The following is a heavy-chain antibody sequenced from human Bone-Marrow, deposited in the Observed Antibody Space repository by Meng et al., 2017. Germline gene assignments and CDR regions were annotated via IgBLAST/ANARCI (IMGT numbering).Heavy chain of an antibody. CDR1: GDSISSSNW. J-gene: IGHJ4*02. V-gene: IGHV4-4*02. CDR3: TTLYGDSIS. CDR2: IYHSGRT. Sequence: QVQLQESGPGLVKPSGTLSLTCAVSGDSISSSNWWGWVRQPPGKGLEWIGEIYHSGRTNYNPSVKSRVTMSVDKSQNQFSLKVSSVAAADTAVYYCTTLYGDSISWGQGTLVTVSS. D-gene: IGHD4-17*01.